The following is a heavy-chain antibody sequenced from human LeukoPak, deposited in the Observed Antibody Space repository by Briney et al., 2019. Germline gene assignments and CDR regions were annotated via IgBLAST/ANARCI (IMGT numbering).Heavy chain of an antibody. J-gene: IGHJ6*02. CDR3: ARARPGGLGSGSYFPVGYYYYGMDV. CDR1: GYTFTSYD. V-gene: IGHV1-8*01. D-gene: IGHD3-10*01. CDR2: MNPNSGNT. Sequence: ASVKVSCKASGYTFTSYDINWVRQATGQGLEWMGWMNPNSGNTGYAQKFQGRVTMTRNTSISTAYMELSSLRSEDTAVYYCARARPGGLGSGSYFPVGYYYYGMDVWGQGTTVTVSS.